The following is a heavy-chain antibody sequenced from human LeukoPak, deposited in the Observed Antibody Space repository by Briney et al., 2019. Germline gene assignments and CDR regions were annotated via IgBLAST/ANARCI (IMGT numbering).Heavy chain of an antibody. CDR3: ARRQYNILSYFDY. Sequence: SETLSLTCTVSGGSISSSSYYWGWIRQPPGKGLEWIGTIYYSGTTYYNPSLKSRVTISVDTSKNQFSLKLSSVTAADTTVYYCARRQYNILSYFDYWGQGTLVTVSS. D-gene: IGHD6-6*01. V-gene: IGHV4-39*01. CDR1: GGSISSSSYY. J-gene: IGHJ4*02. CDR2: IYYSGTT.